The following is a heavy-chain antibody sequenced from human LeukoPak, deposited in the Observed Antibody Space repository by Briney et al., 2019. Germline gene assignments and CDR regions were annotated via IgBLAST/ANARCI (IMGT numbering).Heavy chain of an antibody. D-gene: IGHD2-15*01. J-gene: IGHJ5*02. Sequence: PSETLSLTCTVSGGSISSYYWSWIRQPPGKGLEWIGYIYYSGSTNYNPSLKSRVTISVDTSKNQFSLKLSSVTAADTAVYYCARAAEKATWSYSHAGWFDPWGQGTLVTVSS. CDR3: ARAAEKATWSYSHAGWFDP. CDR2: IYYSGST. V-gene: IGHV4-59*01. CDR1: GGSISSYY.